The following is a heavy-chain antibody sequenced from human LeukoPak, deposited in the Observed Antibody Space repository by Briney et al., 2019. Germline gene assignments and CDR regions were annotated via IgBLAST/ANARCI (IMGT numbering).Heavy chain of an antibody. D-gene: IGHD3-9*01. CDR2: INPNSGGT. Sequence: GASVKVSCKASGYTFTGYYMHWVRQAPGQGLEWMGWINPNSGGTNYAQKFQGRVAMTRDTSISTAYMELSRLRSDDTAVYYCARQVARYYDILTGYLYWGQGTLVTVSS. CDR1: GYTFTGYY. V-gene: IGHV1-2*02. CDR3: ARQVARYYDILTGYLY. J-gene: IGHJ4*02.